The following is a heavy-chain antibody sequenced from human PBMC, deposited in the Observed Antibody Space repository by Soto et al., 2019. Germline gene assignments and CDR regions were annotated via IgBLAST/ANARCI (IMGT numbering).Heavy chain of an antibody. V-gene: IGHV3-21*01. Sequence: GGSLSLSCAASGFTFSSYSMNWVRQAPGKGLEWVSSISSSSSYIYYADSVKGRFTISRDNAKNSLYLQMNSLRAEDTAVYYCARSSGGSVEYYYMDVWGKGTTVTVSS. D-gene: IGHD2-15*01. CDR3: ARSSGGSVEYYYMDV. J-gene: IGHJ6*03. CDR2: ISSSSSYI. CDR1: GFTFSSYS.